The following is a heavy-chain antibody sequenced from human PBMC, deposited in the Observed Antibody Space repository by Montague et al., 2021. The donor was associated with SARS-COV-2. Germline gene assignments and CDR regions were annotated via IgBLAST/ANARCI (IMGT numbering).Heavy chain of an antibody. Sequence: SETLSLTCAVYGGSFSFYYWRSPRQSPRSGLEWISVINHSGPANYTPSLKSRVSLSVDTSKNHFTLKLTSVTAADTAMYYCAKEREVVRAARTLVAFDLWSQGTMVTVSS. CDR1: GGSFSFYY. J-gene: IGHJ3*01. CDR2: INHSGPA. CDR3: AKEREVVRAARTLVAFDL. V-gene: IGHV4-34*01. D-gene: IGHD2-2*01.